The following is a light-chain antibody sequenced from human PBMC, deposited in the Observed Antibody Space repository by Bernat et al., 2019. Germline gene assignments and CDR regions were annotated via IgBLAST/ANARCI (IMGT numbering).Light chain of an antibody. CDR2: AAS. J-gene: IGKJ3*01. CDR1: QGISSY. CDR3: EHLRSFT. V-gene: IGKV1-9*01. Sequence: DIQLTQSPSFLPASIGDRVTVTCRASQGISSYVAWYQQTPGKAPSLLIYAASTLRSGVPSRFSGSGSGTKFTLTISSLQPEDFATYYCEHLRSFTFGPGTTVDV.